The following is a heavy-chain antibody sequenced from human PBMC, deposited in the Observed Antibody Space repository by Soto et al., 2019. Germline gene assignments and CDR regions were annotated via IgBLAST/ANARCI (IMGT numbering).Heavy chain of an antibody. Sequence: TLSLTCAVSGYSISSGYYWGWIRQPPGKGLEWIGSIYHSGSTYYNPSLKSRVTISVDTSKNQFSLKLSSVTAADTAVYYCARDQEEWSRYYYYGMDVWGQGTTVTVSS. CDR2: IYHSGST. D-gene: IGHD3-3*01. CDR3: ARDQEEWSRYYYYGMDV. J-gene: IGHJ6*02. V-gene: IGHV4-38-2*02. CDR1: GYSISSGYY.